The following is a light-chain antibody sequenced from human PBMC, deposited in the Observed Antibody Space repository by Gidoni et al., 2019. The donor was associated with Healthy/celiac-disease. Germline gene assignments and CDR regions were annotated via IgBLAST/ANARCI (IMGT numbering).Light chain of an antibody. CDR1: QSISVW. V-gene: IGKV1-5*03. CDR2: KAS. Sequence: DIQMTQSPSTLSASIGDRVTITCRASQSISVWLAWYQQKPGEAPKLLIYKASKLEGGVPSRFRGSGSGTEFTLTISSLQPDDFATYYCQHYSSLWTFGQGTKVEIK. CDR3: QHYSSLWT. J-gene: IGKJ1*01.